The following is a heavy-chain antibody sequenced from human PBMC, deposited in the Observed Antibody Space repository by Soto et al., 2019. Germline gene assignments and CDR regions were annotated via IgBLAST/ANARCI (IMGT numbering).Heavy chain of an antibody. J-gene: IGHJ6*03. Sequence: GASVKVSCKASGYTFTSYGISWVRQAPGQGLEWMGWISAYNGNTNYAQKLQGRVTMTTDTSISTAYMELSRLRSDDTAVYYCARDGRYCSGGSCYELNYYYMDVWGKGTTVTVSS. CDR1: GYTFTSYG. CDR3: ARDGRYCSGGSCYELNYYYMDV. V-gene: IGHV1-18*01. D-gene: IGHD2-15*01. CDR2: ISAYNGNT.